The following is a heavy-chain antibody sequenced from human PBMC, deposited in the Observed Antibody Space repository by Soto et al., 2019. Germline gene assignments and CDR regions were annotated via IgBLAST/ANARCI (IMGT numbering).Heavy chain of an antibody. Sequence: QVHLVQAGAEVKKPGASVKVSCKASGYTFTGYYMHWVRQAPGQGLEWMGWINPNSGGTNYAQKFQGWVTMTRDTSISKASMELSRLRSDDTAVYYCARGGSLRQRWYYNWFDPWGQGTLVTVSS. CDR1: GYTFTGYY. D-gene: IGHD5-18*01. CDR3: ARGGSLRQRWYYNWFDP. CDR2: INPNSGGT. V-gene: IGHV1-2*04. J-gene: IGHJ5*02.